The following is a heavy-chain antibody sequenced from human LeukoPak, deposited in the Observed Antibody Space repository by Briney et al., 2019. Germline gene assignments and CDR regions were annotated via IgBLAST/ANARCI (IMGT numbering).Heavy chain of an antibody. J-gene: IGHJ4*02. V-gene: IGHV4-38-2*02. CDR3: ARVGLDWGSIDY. D-gene: IGHD3/OR15-3a*01. CDR2: IYHSGST. Sequence: PSETLSLTCTVSGYSISSGYYWGWIRQPPGKGLEWIGSIYHSGSTYYNPSLKSRVTISVDTSKNQFSLKLSFVTAADTAVYYCARVGLDWGSIDYWGQGTLVTVSS. CDR1: GYSISSGYY.